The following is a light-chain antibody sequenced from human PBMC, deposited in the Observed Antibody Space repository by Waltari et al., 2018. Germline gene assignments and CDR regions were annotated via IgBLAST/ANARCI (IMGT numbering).Light chain of an antibody. CDR3: QHYYTTPHT. J-gene: IGKJ2*01. CDR1: QSILSSSNNTND. V-gene: IGKV4-1*01. CDR2: WAS. Sequence: DIVLTQSPDSLAVPPGERATINRQSSQSILSSSNNTNDLPWYQQQPVQPPKLHIYWASTQESVVPDRFSGSGSGTDFTLTISSLQAEDVAVYYCQHYYTTPHTFGQGTKLEIK.